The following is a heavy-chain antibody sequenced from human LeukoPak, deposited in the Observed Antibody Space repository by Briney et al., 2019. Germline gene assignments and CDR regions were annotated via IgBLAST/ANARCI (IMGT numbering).Heavy chain of an antibody. CDR1: GFTFDDYA. Sequence: GGSLRLSCAASGFTFDDYAMHWVRHAPGKRLEWVSGISWNSGSIGYADSVKGRFTISRDNAKNSLYLQMNSLRAEDTALYYCAKGLGYDYGDPFDYWGQGTLVTVSS. J-gene: IGHJ4*02. CDR3: AKGLGYDYGDPFDY. D-gene: IGHD4-17*01. V-gene: IGHV3-9*01. CDR2: ISWNSGSI.